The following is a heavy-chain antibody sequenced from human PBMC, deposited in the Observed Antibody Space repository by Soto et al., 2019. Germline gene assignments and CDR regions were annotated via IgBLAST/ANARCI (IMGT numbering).Heavy chain of an antibody. CDR3: ASRDPGTSVDY. V-gene: IGHV4-4*02. CDR2: IYRTGST. J-gene: IGHJ4*01. CDR1: GGSFTSNNW. D-gene: IGHD1-7*01. Sequence: HVQLQESGTGLVKPSGPLSLTCAVSGGSFTSNNWWTWVRQPPGQGLEWLGAIYRTGSTDYNPSLKSRVTISLDKSENQFSMMVTSLTAADTAVYYCASRDPGTSVDYWGHVTFLTVSS.